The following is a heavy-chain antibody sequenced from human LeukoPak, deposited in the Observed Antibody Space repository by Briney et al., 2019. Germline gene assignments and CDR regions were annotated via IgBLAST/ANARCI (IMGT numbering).Heavy chain of an antibody. CDR3: ARVGSSGWYRGAFDI. V-gene: IGHV3-7*01. CDR1: GFTFSSYW. CDR2: IKQDGSEK. J-gene: IGHJ3*02. Sequence: GGSLRLSCAASGFTFSSYWMSGVRQAPGKGLEWVANIKQDGSEKYDVDSVKGRFTISRDNAKNSLYLQMNSLRAEDTAVYYCARVGSSGWYRGAFDIWGQGTMVTVSS. D-gene: IGHD6-19*01.